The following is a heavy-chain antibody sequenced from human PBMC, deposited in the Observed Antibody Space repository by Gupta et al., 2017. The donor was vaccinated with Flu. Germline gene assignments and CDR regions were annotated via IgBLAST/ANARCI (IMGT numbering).Heavy chain of an antibody. V-gene: IGHV5-51*01. CDR1: GYMFTSYW. Sequence: EVQLVQSGAEVKKPGESLKISCQASGYMFTSYWIAWVRQVPGKGLEWMGLIFPGDSETRYSPSFQGRVTMSVDKSIDTAYLQWSSLQTSDTAIYYCARSADWRNFFGYWGRGALVTVSS. CDR2: IFPGDSET. J-gene: IGHJ4*02. D-gene: IGHD3-9*01. CDR3: ARSADWRNFFGY.